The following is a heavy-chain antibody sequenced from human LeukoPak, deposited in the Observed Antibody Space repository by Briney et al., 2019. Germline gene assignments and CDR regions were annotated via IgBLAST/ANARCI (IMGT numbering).Heavy chain of an antibody. Sequence: SETLSLTCTVSGGSISSSSYYWGWIRQPPGMGLEWIGYIYYSGSTYYNPSLKSRVTISVDTSKSQFSLELSSVTAVDTAVYYCARGYYYDSSGYYYGAGTTWFDPWGQGTLVTVSS. CDR1: GGSISSSSYY. D-gene: IGHD3-22*01. V-gene: IGHV4-39*07. CDR3: ARGYYYDSSGYYYGAGTTWFDP. J-gene: IGHJ5*02. CDR2: IYYSGST.